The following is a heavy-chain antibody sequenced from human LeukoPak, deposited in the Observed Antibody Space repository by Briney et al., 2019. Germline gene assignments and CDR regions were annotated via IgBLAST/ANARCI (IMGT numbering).Heavy chain of an antibody. Sequence: SGGSLRLSCAASGFTFSSYSMNWVRQAPGKGLEWVSSISSSSSYIYYADSVKGRFTISRDNAKNSLYLQMNSLRAEDTAVYYCARDSPTVNWNLVYWGQGTLVTVSS. D-gene: IGHD1-20*01. CDR3: ARDSPTVNWNLVY. CDR2: ISSSSSYI. CDR1: GFTFSSYS. J-gene: IGHJ4*02. V-gene: IGHV3-21*01.